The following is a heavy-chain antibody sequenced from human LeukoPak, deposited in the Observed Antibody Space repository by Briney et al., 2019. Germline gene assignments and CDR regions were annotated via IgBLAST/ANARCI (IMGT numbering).Heavy chain of an antibody. V-gene: IGHV1-2*02. CDR3: ARGRPIVWVEPATVHDY. J-gene: IGHJ4*02. D-gene: IGHD5-18*01. Sequence: ASVKVSCKASGYTFTGYYIHWVRQAPGQGLEWMGWINPNSGATNYAEKFQDGVTMTLDTSITTAYMEIRRLTSDDTALYYCARGRPIVWVEPATVHDYWGQGILVTVSS. CDR2: INPNSGAT. CDR1: GYTFTGYY.